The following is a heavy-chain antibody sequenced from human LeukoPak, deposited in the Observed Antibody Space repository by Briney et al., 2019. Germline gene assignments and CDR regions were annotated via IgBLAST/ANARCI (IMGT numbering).Heavy chain of an antibody. CDR1: GYTFTSYG. CDR3: ARDRVVGATKSYYYYMDV. D-gene: IGHD1-26*01. V-gene: IGHV1-18*01. CDR2: ISAYNGNT. Sequence: ASVKVSCKASGYTFTSYGISWVRQAPGQGLEWMGWISAYNGNTNYAQKLQGRVTMTTDTSTSTAYMELRSLRSDDTAVDYCARDRVVGATKSYYYYMDVWGKGTTVTVSS. J-gene: IGHJ6*03.